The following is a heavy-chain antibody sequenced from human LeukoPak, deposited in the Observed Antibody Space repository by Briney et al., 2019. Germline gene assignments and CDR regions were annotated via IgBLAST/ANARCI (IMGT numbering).Heavy chain of an antibody. V-gene: IGHV3-30*03. CDR3: ASLGNCSSTSCYRGYYYYYYMDV. J-gene: IGHJ6*03. CDR2: ISYDGSNK. D-gene: IGHD2-2*02. Sequence: PGGSLRLFCAASGFTFSSYGMHWVRQAPGKGLEWVAVISYDGSNKYYADSVKGRFTISRDNSKNTLYLQMNSLRAEDTAVYYCASLGNCSSTSCYRGYYYYYYMDVWGKGTTVTVSS. CDR1: GFTFSSYG.